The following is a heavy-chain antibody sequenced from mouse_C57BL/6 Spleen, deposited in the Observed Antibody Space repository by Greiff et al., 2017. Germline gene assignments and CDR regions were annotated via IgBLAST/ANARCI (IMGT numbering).Heavy chain of an antibody. D-gene: IGHD3-2*02. CDR2: ILPGSGST. CDR3: ARPDSSSYRDYYAMDY. Sequence: QVQLQQSGAELMKPGASVKLSCKATGYTFTGYWIEWVKQRPGHGLEWIGEILPGSGSTNYNEKFKGKATFTADTSSNTAYMQLRSLTTEDSAIYYCARPDSSSYRDYYAMDYWGQGTSVTVSS. CDR1: GYTFTGYW. V-gene: IGHV1-9*01. J-gene: IGHJ4*01.